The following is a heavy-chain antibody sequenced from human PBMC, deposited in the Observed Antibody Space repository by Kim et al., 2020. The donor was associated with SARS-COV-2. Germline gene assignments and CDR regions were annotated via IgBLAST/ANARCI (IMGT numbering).Heavy chain of an antibody. J-gene: IGHJ5*02. Sequence: ASVKVSCKASGYTFTSYGISWVRQAPGQGLEWMGWISAYNGNTNYAQKLQGRVTMTTDTSTSTAYMELRSLRSDDTAVYYCARDRGGWYLNWFDPWGQGTLVTVSS. V-gene: IGHV1-18*01. CDR2: ISAYNGNT. CDR3: ARDRGGWYLNWFDP. D-gene: IGHD6-19*01. CDR1: GYTFTSYG.